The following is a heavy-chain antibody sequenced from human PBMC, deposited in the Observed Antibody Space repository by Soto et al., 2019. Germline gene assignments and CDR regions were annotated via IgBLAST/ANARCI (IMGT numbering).Heavy chain of an antibody. CDR2: INHSGST. Sequence: LSLTCAVYGGSFSGYYWSWIRQPPGKGLEWIGEINHSGSTNYNPSLKSRVTISVDTSKNQFSLKLSSVTAADTAVYYCAREGVTMVRGVITPWYYYGMDVWGQGTTVTVSS. V-gene: IGHV4-34*01. CDR1: GGSFSGYY. CDR3: AREGVTMVRGVITPWYYYGMDV. D-gene: IGHD3-10*01. J-gene: IGHJ6*02.